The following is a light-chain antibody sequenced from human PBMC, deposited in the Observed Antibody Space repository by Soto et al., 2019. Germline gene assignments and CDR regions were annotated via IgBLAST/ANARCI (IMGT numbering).Light chain of an antibody. CDR3: LQDHSYPWT. J-gene: IGKJ1*01. CDR1: QGIRND. V-gene: IGKV1-6*01. CDR2: VAP. Sequence: AIQLTQSPSSLSASVGDRVSITCRASQGIRNDLGWYQHKPGKAPKLLIHVAPSLQNGFPSRFSGSASGTEFTLTISSLQPEDLASYYCLQDHSYPWTFGQGTQVEI.